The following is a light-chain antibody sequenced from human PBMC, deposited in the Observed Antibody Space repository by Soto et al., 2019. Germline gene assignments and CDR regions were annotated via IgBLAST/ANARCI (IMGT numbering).Light chain of an antibody. V-gene: IGKV1-39*01. CDR2: AAS. CDR3: QQSYSLSPIT. CDR1: ETISTF. Sequence: DIQMTQSPSSLSASVGDRVTLTCRASETISTFLNWYQHKPGRAPKLLIYAASRLQSGVPSRISGSGSGTDFTLTINGLQPEDFASYYCQQSYSLSPITFGQGTRLEI. J-gene: IGKJ5*01.